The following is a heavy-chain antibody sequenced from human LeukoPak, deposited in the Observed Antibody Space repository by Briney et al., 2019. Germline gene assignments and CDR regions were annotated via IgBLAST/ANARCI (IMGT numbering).Heavy chain of an antibody. J-gene: IGHJ4*02. CDR3: ARDLDPSSSPFPYYFDY. Sequence: GGSLRLSCEASGFTFSSYAMYWVRQAPGKGLEWVATISYDGSNTYYADSVKGRFTISRDISKNTLYLQMNSLRAEDTAVYYCARDLDPSSSPFPYYFDYWGQGTLVTVSS. D-gene: IGHD6-6*01. V-gene: IGHV3-30*03. CDR1: GFTFSSYA. CDR2: ISYDGSNT.